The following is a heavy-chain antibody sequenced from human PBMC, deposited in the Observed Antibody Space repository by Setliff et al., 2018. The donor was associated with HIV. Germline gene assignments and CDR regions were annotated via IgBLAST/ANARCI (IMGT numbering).Heavy chain of an antibody. CDR3: ARGEPPASRSGLLY. D-gene: IGHD3-22*01. V-gene: IGHV4-59*01. J-gene: IGHJ4*02. CDR2: VQYVGPA. Sequence: SETLSLTCSVSGDDINRDFWTWMRQPPGKGLEWIGYVQYVGPANYNPSLQSRPTLSIDTSKNQFTLKLISVTAADTAVYYCARGEPPASRSGLLYWGQGMLVTV. CDR1: GDDINRDF.